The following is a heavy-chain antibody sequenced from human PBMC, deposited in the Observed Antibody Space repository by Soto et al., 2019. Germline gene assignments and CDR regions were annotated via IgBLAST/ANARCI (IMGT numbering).Heavy chain of an antibody. CDR3: ARGGVHSGPSGFDY. Sequence: SETLSLTCAVYGGSFSGYYWSWIRQPPGKGLEWIGEINHSGSTNYNPSLKSRVTISVDTSKNQFSLKLSSVTAADTAVYYCARGGVHSGPSGFDYWGQGTLVTVSS. CDR2: INHSGST. CDR1: GGSFSGYY. J-gene: IGHJ4*02. D-gene: IGHD1-26*01. V-gene: IGHV4-34*01.